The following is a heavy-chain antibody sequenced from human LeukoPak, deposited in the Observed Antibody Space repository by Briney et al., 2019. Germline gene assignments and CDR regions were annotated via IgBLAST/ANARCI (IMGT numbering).Heavy chain of an antibody. CDR1: GGSISSSSYY. CDR2: IYYSGST. CDR3: ASGYYDFWSGYLNWFDP. V-gene: IGHV4-39*07. D-gene: IGHD3-3*01. J-gene: IGHJ5*02. Sequence: SETLSLTCTVSGGSISSSSYYWGWIRQPPGKGLEWIGSIYYSGSTYYNPSLKSRVTISVDTSKNQFSLKLSSVTVADTAVYYCASGYYDFWSGYLNWFDPWGQGTLVTVSS.